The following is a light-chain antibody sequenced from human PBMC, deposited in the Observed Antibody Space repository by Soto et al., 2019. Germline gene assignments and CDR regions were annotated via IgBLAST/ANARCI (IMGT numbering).Light chain of an antibody. CDR3: QQYGSSPWT. J-gene: IGKJ1*01. V-gene: IGKV3-20*01. CDR1: QSVSSSY. Sequence: EIGLTQSPGTLSLSQGERATLSCRASQSVSSSYLAWYQQKPGQAPRLLIYGASSRATGIPDRFSGSGSGTDFTLTISRLEPEDFAVYYCQQYGSSPWTFGQGTKV. CDR2: GAS.